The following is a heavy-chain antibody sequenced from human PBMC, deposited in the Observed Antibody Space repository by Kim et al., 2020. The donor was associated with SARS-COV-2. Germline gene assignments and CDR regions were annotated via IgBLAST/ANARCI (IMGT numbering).Heavy chain of an antibody. CDR2: INHSGST. Sequence: SETLSLTCAVYGGSFSGYYWSWIRQPPGKGLEWIGEINHSGSTNYNPSLKSRVTISVDTAKNQFSLKLSPVTAADTAVYYCARGFNSSSWLLASYDSFDYWGQGTLVTVSS. J-gene: IGHJ4*02. D-gene: IGHD6-13*01. V-gene: IGHV4-34*01. CDR1: GGSFSGYY. CDR3: ARGFNSSSWLLASYDSFDY.